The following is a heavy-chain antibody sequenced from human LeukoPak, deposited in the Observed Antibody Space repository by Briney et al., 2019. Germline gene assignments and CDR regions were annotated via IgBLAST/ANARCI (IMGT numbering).Heavy chain of an antibody. Sequence: GGSLRLSCAASGFSFSIFEMNWVRQVPGKGLEWVSHISSSGTTIFYADSVEGRFTISRDNPKNSLFLQMNSLTVEDTAIYYCVREHIGGLDHWGQGILVTVSS. D-gene: IGHD3-10*01. V-gene: IGHV3-48*03. CDR1: GFSFSIFE. CDR3: VREHIGGLDH. J-gene: IGHJ4*02. CDR2: ISSSGTTI.